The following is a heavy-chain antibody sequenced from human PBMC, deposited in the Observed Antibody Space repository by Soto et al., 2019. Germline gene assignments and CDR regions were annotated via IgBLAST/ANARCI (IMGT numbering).Heavy chain of an antibody. D-gene: IGHD2-2*01. CDR1: GYTFTSYA. CDR3: ARGKGIVVVPADWFDP. V-gene: IGHV1-3*01. CDR2: INAGNGNT. J-gene: IGHJ5*02. Sequence: ASVKVSCKASGYTFTSYAMHWVRQAPGQRLEWMGWINAGNGNTKYSQKFQGRVTITRDTSASTAYMELSSPRSEDTAVYYCARGKGIVVVPADWFDPWGQGTLVTVSS.